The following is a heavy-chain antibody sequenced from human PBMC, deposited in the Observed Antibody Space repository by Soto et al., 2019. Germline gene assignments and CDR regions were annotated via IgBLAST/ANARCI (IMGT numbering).Heavy chain of an antibody. CDR1: GFTFSSYG. CDR3: TKPPSSLQWPPFDP. CDR2: ISNDGSKT. D-gene: IGHD6-19*01. Sequence: QVKLVDSGGGVVQPGRSLRLSCRTSGFTFSSYGMHWVRQAPGKGPEWVAFISNDGSKTDYADSVKGRFTVSRDNPKNTLFLQMNSLRGEDTAVYYCTKPPSSLQWPPFDPWGHGTLVTVSS. J-gene: IGHJ5*02. V-gene: IGHV3-30*18.